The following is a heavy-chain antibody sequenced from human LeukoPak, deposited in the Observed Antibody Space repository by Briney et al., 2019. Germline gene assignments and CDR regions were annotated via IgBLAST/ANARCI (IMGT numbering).Heavy chain of an antibody. CDR1: GGSVSSYY. Sequence: PSETLSLTCTVSGGSVSSYYWSWIRQPPGKGLKWIGNIYYSGYTTYSPSLRSRVTISVDTSKNQFSLKLSSVTAADTAVYYCARETSQKGAHYMDVWGKGTTITISS. V-gene: IGHV4-59*02. CDR2: IYYSGYT. D-gene: IGHD3-16*01. J-gene: IGHJ6*03. CDR3: ARETSQKGAHYMDV.